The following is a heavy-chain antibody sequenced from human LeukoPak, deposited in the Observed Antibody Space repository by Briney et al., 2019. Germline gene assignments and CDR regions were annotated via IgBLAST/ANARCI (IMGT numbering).Heavy chain of an antibody. V-gene: IGHV4-30-2*01. CDR2: IYHSGST. J-gene: IGHJ4*02. CDR1: GGSISSGGYY. D-gene: IGHD4-23*01. CDR3: ASWGYGGITYFDY. Sequence: SETLSLTCTVSGGSISSGGYYWSWIRQPPGKGLEWIGYIYHSGSTYYNPSLKSRVTISVDRSKNQFSLKLSSVTAADTAVYYCASWGYGGITYFDYWGQGTLVTVSS.